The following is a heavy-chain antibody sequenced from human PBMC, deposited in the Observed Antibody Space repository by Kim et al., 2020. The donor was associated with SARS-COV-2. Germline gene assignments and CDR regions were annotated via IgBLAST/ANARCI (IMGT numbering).Heavy chain of an antibody. CDR3: ARDLGYSFDY. J-gene: IGHJ4*02. V-gene: IGHV3-48*04. CDR2: AI. Sequence: AIFYADSVRGRFTISTDNAKNSLYRQMNSLRAEDTAVYYCARDLGYSFDYWGQGSLVTVSS. D-gene: IGHD2-21*01.